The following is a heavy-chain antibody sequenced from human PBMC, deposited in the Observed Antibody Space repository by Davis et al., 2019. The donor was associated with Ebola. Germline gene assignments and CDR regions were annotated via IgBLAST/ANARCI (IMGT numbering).Heavy chain of an antibody. V-gene: IGHV3-23*01. D-gene: IGHD4-23*01. CDR3: ARDLTSTVVTPT. J-gene: IGHJ3*01. Sequence: GGSLRLSCTDSVITFSSYAMTWVRQAPGKGLEWVSAISGSGGSTYYADSVKGRFTISRDNSKNTLYLQMNSLRAEDTAVYYCARDLTSTVVTPTWGQGTMVTVSS. CDR2: ISGSGGST. CDR1: VITFSSYA.